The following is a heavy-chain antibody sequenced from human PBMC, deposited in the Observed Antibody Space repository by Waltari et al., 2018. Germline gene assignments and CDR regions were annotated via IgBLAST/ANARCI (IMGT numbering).Heavy chain of an antibody. J-gene: IGHJ4*02. V-gene: IGHV3-30*02. D-gene: IGHD5-12*01. Sequence: QVHLVESGGGVVQPGGSLRLSCAASGFTFSSHGMHWVRQAPGKGVGWVAFIQNDGSNKYYADSVKGRFTISRDNSKNMLFLQMNSLRAEDTAVYYCAKDLNVATMAYFDYWGQGTLVAVTS. CDR2: IQNDGSNK. CDR1: GFTFSSHG. CDR3: AKDLNVATMAYFDY.